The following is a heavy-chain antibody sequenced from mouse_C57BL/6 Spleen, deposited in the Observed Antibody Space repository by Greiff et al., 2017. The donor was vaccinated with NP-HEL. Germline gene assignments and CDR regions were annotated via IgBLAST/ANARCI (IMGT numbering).Heavy chain of an antibody. CDR3: ARHEGGNYYDYWYFDV. CDR1: GYTFTEYT. D-gene: IGHD2-4*01. Sequence: VQLQESGAELVKPGASVKLSCKASGYTFTEYTIHWVKQRSGQGLEWIGWFYPGSGSIKYNEKFKDKATLTADKSSSTVYMELSRLTSEDSAVYFCARHEGGNYYDYWYFDVWGTGTTVTVSS. J-gene: IGHJ1*03. CDR2: FYPGSGSI. V-gene: IGHV1-62-2*01.